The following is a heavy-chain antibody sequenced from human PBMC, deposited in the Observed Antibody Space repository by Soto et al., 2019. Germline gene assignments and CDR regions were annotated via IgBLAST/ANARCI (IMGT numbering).Heavy chain of an antibody. Sequence: QVHLQESGPGLVKPSQTLSLICTVSGGSVSNGGYFWSWVRQHPGRGLEWIGYIYYNGNTRYNPSLRSRGTISADRSKNQFSLNLSSVTAADTGVYYCARELGTGDGFDYWGQGSLVTVAS. CDR1: GGSVSNGGYF. V-gene: IGHV4-31*03. D-gene: IGHD3-10*01. CDR2: IYYNGNT. J-gene: IGHJ4*02. CDR3: ARELGTGDGFDY.